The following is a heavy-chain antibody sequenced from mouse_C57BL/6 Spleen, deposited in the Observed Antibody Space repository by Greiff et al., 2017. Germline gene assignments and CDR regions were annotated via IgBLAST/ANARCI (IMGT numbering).Heavy chain of an antibody. CDR3: ASSPITTVVATNFDY. V-gene: IGHV1-72*01. CDR2: IDPNSGGT. Sequence: QVQLQQPGAELVKPGASVKLSCKASGYTFTSYWLHWVKQRPGRGLGWIGRIDPNSGGTKYNEKFKSKATLTVDKPSSTAYMQLSSLTSEDSAVYYCASSPITTVVATNFDYRGQGTTLTVSS. J-gene: IGHJ2*01. CDR1: GYTFTSYW. D-gene: IGHD1-1*01.